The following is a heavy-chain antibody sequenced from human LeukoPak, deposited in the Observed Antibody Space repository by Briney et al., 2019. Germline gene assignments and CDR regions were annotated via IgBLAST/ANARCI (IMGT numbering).Heavy chain of an antibody. CDR1: GFTFDDYA. Sequence: PGRSLRLSCAASGFTFDDYAMHWVRQAPGKGLEWVSGISWNSGSIGYADSVKGRFTISRDNAKNSLYLQMNSLRAEDTAVYYCAKVKYSSGWYGGYWGQGTLVTVSS. CDR2: ISWNSGSI. D-gene: IGHD6-19*01. CDR3: AKVKYSSGWYGGY. V-gene: IGHV3-9*01. J-gene: IGHJ4*02.